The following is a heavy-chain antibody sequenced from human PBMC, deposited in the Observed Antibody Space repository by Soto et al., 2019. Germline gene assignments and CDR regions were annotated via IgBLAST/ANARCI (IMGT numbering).Heavy chain of an antibody. Sequence: QVQLVQSGAEVKKPGASVKVSCKASGYTFPSYGISWVRQAPGQGLEWTGWISAYNGNTNYAQKLQGRVTMTTDRSTRTSSMELRSLRSEDTAVYYLAREYCTGRRFDSWGHGTLVNVSS. CDR1: GYTFPSYG. CDR3: AREYCTGRRFDS. V-gene: IGHV1-18*01. D-gene: IGHD2-8*01. J-gene: IGHJ4*01. CDR2: ISAYNGNT.